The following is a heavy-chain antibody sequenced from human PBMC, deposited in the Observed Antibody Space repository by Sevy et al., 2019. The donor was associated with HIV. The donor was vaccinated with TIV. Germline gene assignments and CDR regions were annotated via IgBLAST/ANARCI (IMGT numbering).Heavy chain of an antibody. CDR3: ARELAHFLKGFDF. CDR1: GYIFTDNL. V-gene: IGHV1-2*02. D-gene: IGHD3-3*02. Sequence: ASLKVSCKASGYIFTDNLLHWVRQAPGEGPEWVGCINPNNGDTWFAQNLQDRITMDRDTSTSTAYMDLSRLTSDDTAIYYCARELAHFLKGFDFWGQGTLVTVSS. J-gene: IGHJ4*02. CDR2: INPNNGDT.